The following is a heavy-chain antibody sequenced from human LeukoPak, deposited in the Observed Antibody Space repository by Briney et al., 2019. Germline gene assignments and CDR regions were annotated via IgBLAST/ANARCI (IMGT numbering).Heavy chain of an antibody. CDR2: IYRGGST. CDR1: GFTVSSNY. D-gene: IGHD2-15*01. J-gene: IGHJ6*02. Sequence: GGSLRLSCAASGFTVSSNYMSWVRQAPGKGLEWGSVIYRGGSTYYADSVKGRFTISRDDSKNTLCLQMNSLRAEDTAMYYCAKDRPCDICMPMDAWGQGTTVTVSS. CDR3: AKDRPCDICMPMDA. V-gene: IGHV3-53*01.